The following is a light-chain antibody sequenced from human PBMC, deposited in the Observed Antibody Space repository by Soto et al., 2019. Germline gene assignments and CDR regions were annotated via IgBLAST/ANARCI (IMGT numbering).Light chain of an antibody. CDR1: QTISSW. J-gene: IGKJ1*01. CDR3: QQYNSYPWT. CDR2: KAS. Sequence: DIQMTQSPSTLSASVGDRVTITCRASQTISSWLAWYQQKPGKAPNLLIYKASTLESGVPSRFSGIASGTEFTLTINSLRPDDFATYYCQQYNSYPWTFGQGTKVDIK. V-gene: IGKV1-5*03.